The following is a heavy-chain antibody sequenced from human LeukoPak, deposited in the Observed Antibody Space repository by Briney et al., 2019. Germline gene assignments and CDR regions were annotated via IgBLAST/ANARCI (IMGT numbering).Heavy chain of an antibody. CDR2: ISSSGSTI. CDR3: AREWALTHP. J-gene: IGHJ5*02. Sequence: GGSLRLSCAASGFTFSSYEMNWVRQAPGKGLEWVSYISSSGSTIYYADSVKGRFTISRDNAKNSLYLQMNSLRAEDTAVYYCAREWALTHPWGQGTLVTVSS. CDR1: GFTFSSYE. D-gene: IGHD1-26*01. V-gene: IGHV3-48*03.